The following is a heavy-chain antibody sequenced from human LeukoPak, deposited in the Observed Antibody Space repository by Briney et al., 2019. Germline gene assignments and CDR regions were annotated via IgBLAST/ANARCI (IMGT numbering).Heavy chain of an antibody. CDR1: GFTFSRYS. CDR3: ARDQYYYGSGSYYTRNWFDP. Sequence: GGSLRLSCAASGFTFSRYSMNWVRQAPGKGLEWVSYISSSSSTIYYADSVKGRFTISRDNAKNSLYLQMNSLRAEDTAVYYCARDQYYYGSGSYYTRNWFDPWGQGTLVTVSS. V-gene: IGHV3-48*04. D-gene: IGHD3-10*01. J-gene: IGHJ5*02. CDR2: ISSSSSTI.